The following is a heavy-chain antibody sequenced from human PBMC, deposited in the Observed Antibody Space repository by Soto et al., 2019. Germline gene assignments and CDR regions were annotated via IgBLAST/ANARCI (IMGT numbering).Heavy chain of an antibody. CDR2: IIPIFGTA. CDR1: GGTFSSYA. V-gene: IGHV1-69*13. CDR3: ARGSLSTVTTYGYYYYGMDV. Sequence: ASVKVSCKASGGTFSSYAISWVRQAPGQGLEWMGGIIPIFGTANYAQKFQGRVTITADESTSTAYMELSSLRSEDTAVYYCARGSLSTVTTYGYYYYGMDVWGQGITVTVSS. D-gene: IGHD4-17*01. J-gene: IGHJ6*02.